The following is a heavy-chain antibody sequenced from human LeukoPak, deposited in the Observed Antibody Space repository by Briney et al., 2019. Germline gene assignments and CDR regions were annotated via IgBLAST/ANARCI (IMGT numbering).Heavy chain of an antibody. CDR3: ARAHYDFWSGYWVFDD. J-gene: IGHJ4*02. D-gene: IGHD3-3*01. CDR1: GFTFSSYA. V-gene: IGHV3-23*01. CDR2: ISGSGGRT. Sequence: GASLRLSCAASGFTFSSYATSWVRQPPGKALEWVSAISGSGGRTYYAGSVKGRFTISRDNSKNTLCLQMNSLRAEDTAVYYGARAHYDFWSGYWVFDDWGQGTLVTVSS.